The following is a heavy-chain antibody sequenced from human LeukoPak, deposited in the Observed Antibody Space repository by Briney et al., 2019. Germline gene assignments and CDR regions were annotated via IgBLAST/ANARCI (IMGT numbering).Heavy chain of an antibody. V-gene: IGHV3-73*01. Sequence: PGGSLRLSCAASGFSFSGSGMYWVRQAAGKGLEWVGRIRTKTNGYATTYAASVKGRFTISRDDSKNTAYLQMNSLKTEDTAVCYCTSNSDYGGAGYGYWGQGTLVTVSS. CDR3: TSNSDYGGAGYGY. CDR2: IRTKTNGYAT. D-gene: IGHD4-23*01. J-gene: IGHJ4*02. CDR1: GFSFSGSG.